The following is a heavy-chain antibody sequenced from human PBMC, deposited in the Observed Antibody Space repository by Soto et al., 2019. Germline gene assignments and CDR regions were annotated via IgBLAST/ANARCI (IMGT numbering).Heavy chain of an antibody. V-gene: IGHV3-48*02. CDR3: ARDRGRYGNLEY. D-gene: IGHD6-19*01. CDR2: INTGSNSI. J-gene: IGHJ4*02. Sequence: VGSLRLSCAASVFNFGRYAMKCVRHSPGKWLEWVSHINTGSNSIYYADSVKGRFTIYRDNAKNSVYLQMNSLKDEDTAIYYCARDRGRYGNLEYLGQGTRVTRSS. CDR1: VFNFGRYA.